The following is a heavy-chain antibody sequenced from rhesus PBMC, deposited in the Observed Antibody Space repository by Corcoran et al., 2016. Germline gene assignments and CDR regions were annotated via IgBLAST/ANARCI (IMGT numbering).Heavy chain of an antibody. J-gene: IGHJ4*01. D-gene: IGHD2-39*02. V-gene: IGHV3S5*01. CDR3: STDPGGVCCTFDY. Sequence: EVQLVETGGGLVQPGGSLRLSCGASGFTFSSHGRSWVRQAPGKGVEWVSGITNTGDRTFSADSVKGRFTISRDNSKNTLSLQMNSLRAEDTAVYYCSTDPGGVCCTFDYWGQGVLVTVSS. CDR2: ITNTGDRT. CDR1: GFTFSSHG.